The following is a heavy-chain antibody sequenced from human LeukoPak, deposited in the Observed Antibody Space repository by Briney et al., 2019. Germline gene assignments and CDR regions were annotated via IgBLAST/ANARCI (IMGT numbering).Heavy chain of an antibody. Sequence: GGXLRLSCAXSXXTXXSXXXXXXXXXXXXXXXWXSAIRGXGGXXFYADSVKGRFTIXXDNSKNALHLQMNSLRVEDTAVYXCAKYGPCGSTRCYRYFDYWGQGTLVTVSS. CDR1: XXTXXSXX. CDR2: IRGXGGXX. J-gene: IGHJ4*02. CDR3: AKYGPCGSTRCYRYFDY. V-gene: IGHV3-23*01. D-gene: IGHD2-2*01.